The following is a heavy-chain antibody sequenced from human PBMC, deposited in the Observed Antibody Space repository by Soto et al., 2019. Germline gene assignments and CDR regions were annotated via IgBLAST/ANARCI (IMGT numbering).Heavy chain of an antibody. D-gene: IGHD4-17*01. V-gene: IGHV3-23*01. Sequence: EVQLLESGGGLVQPGGSLRLSCAASGFTFSSYAMSWVRQAPGKGLEWVSGISGSGGSTYYADSVKGRFTISRDNSKNTLYLQMNSLRAEDTAVYYCANGEDYGGYYYYGMDVWGQGTTVTVSS. CDR1: GFTFSSYA. CDR3: ANGEDYGGYYYYGMDV. CDR2: ISGSGGST. J-gene: IGHJ6*02.